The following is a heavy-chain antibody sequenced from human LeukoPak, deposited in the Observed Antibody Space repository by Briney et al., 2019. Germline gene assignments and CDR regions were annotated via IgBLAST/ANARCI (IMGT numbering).Heavy chain of an antibody. CDR3: AGHLVYNWFDP. CDR2: IHHSGST. V-gene: IGHV4-38-2*01. D-gene: IGHD5/OR15-5a*01. J-gene: IGHJ5*02. CDR1: GYSISSGYY. Sequence: SETLSLTCAVSGYSISSGYYWGWIRQTPGKGLEWIVSIHHSGSTYYNPSLKSRVTILVDTSKNQFSLKLSSVTAADTAVYYCAGHLVYNWFDPWGQGALVTVSS.